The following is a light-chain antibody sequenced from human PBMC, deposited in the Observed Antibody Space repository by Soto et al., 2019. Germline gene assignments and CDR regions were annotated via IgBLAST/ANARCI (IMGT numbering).Light chain of an antibody. V-gene: IGLV2-23*01. CDR1: SRDVGRYNL. CDR3: CSYAGSSTFYV. Sequence: QSALTQPASVSGSPGQSITISCTGTSRDVGRYNLVSWYQQHPGKAPKLMIYEGSTRPSGVSNRFSGSKSGNTASLTISGLQAEDEADYYCCSYAGSSTFYVFGTGTKLTVL. J-gene: IGLJ1*01. CDR2: EGS.